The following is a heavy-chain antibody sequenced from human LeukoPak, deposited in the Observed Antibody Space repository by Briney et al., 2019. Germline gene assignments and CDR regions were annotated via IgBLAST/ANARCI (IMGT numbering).Heavy chain of an antibody. Sequence: ASVKVSCKASGYTFTGYYMHWVRQAPGQGLEWMGWINPNSGGTNYAQKFQGMVTMTRDTSISTAYMELSRLRSDDTAVYYCARDPRDYYDSGFDYWGQGTLVTVSS. CDR3: ARDPRDYYDSGFDY. CDR1: GYTFTGYY. D-gene: IGHD3-22*01. CDR2: INPNSGGT. V-gene: IGHV1-2*02. J-gene: IGHJ4*02.